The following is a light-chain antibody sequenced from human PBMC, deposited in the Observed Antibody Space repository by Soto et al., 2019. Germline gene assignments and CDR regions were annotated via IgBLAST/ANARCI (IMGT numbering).Light chain of an antibody. CDR3: QQSFTTPQVT. Sequence: DIQMTQSPSSLSASVGDRVTITCRASQSINNYLNWYQQKSGRAPKLLIYAASNLQSGVPLRFAGSGSGTDFTLTRSSLQPEDAASFFCQQSFTTPQVTFGGGTKVEIK. J-gene: IGKJ4*01. CDR2: AAS. CDR1: QSINNY. V-gene: IGKV1-39*01.